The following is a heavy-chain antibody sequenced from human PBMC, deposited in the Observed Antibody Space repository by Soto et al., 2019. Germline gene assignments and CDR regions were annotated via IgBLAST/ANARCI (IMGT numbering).Heavy chain of an antibody. Sequence: GGSLRLSCAASGFTFSSYWMHWVRQAPGKGLVWVSRINSDGSSTSYADSVKGRFTISRDNAKNTLYLQMNSLRAEDSAVYYGASGGYCTNGVCYFDYWGQGTLVTVSS. CDR3: ASGGYCTNGVCYFDY. CDR1: GFTFSSYW. D-gene: IGHD2-8*01. CDR2: INSDGSST. V-gene: IGHV3-74*01. J-gene: IGHJ4*02.